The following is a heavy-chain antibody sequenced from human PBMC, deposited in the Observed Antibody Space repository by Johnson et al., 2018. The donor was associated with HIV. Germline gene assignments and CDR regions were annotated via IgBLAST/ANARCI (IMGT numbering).Heavy chain of an antibody. J-gene: IGHJ3*02. Sequence: VQLVESGGGLVQPGGSLRLSCAASGFTFSSYWMHWVRQAPGKGLVWVSRINSDGSSTSYADSVKGRFTISRDNAKNTLYLQLNSLGAEDTAGYYCARNLWGSYRHDAFDIWGQGTMVTVSS. CDR2: INSDGSST. D-gene: IGHD3-16*02. V-gene: IGHV3-74*01. CDR3: ARNLWGSYRHDAFDI. CDR1: GFTFSSYW.